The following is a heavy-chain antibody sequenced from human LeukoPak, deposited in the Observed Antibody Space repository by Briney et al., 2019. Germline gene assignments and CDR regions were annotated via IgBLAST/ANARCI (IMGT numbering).Heavy chain of an antibody. Sequence: GASVKVSCKASGYTFTSYDINWVRQATGQGLEWMGWMNPNSGNTGYAQKFQGRVTITRNTSISTAYMELSSLRSEDTAVYYCARGVTIFGVVIFSPYYYYYMDVWGKGTTVTVSS. J-gene: IGHJ6*03. CDR2: MNPNSGNT. CDR1: GYTFTSYD. V-gene: IGHV1-8*03. CDR3: ARGVTIFGVVIFSPYYYYYMDV. D-gene: IGHD3-3*01.